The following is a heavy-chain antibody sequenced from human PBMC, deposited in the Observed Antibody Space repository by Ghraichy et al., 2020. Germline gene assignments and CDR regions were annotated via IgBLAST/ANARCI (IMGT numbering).Heavy chain of an antibody. CDR3: ARNFASRPTNVLDY. Sequence: SETLSLTCAVYGGSFSGYYWSWIRQPPGKGLEWIGEINHSGSTNYNPSLKSRVTISVDTSKNQFSLKLSSVTAADTAVYYCARNFASRPTNVLDYWGQGTLVTVSS. D-gene: IGHD3-9*01. CDR1: GGSFSGYY. J-gene: IGHJ4*02. V-gene: IGHV4-34*01. CDR2: INHSGST.